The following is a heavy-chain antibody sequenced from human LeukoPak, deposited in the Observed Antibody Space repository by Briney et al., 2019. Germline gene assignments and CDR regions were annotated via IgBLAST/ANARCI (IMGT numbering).Heavy chain of an antibody. J-gene: IGHJ3*02. CDR1: GGSISSGGYY. Sequence: PSQTLSLTCTVSGGSISSGGYYWSWIRQHPGKGLEWIGYIYYSGSTYYNPSLKSRVTISVDTSKNQFSLKLSSVTAADTAVYHCASYGDVVAYNDAFDIWGQGTMVTVSS. CDR2: IYYSGST. D-gene: IGHD2-15*01. CDR3: ASYGDVVAYNDAFDI. V-gene: IGHV4-31*03.